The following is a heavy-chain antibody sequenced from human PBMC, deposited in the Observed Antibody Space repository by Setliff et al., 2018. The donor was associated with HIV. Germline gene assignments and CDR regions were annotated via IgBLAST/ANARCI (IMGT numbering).Heavy chain of an antibody. D-gene: IGHD2-21*01. V-gene: IGHV4-30-4*01. CDR2: IYHTGGT. CDR1: GASISTGEYY. Sequence: SETLSLTCSVSGASISTGEYYWSWVRQYPGRGLEWIGYIYHTGGTSYNPSLRSRLSVSLDTSRDQFSLKLTSVTAADTAIYYCARYHIGGIQYFQHWGQGALVTVSS. CDR3: ARYHIGGIQYFQH. J-gene: IGHJ1*01.